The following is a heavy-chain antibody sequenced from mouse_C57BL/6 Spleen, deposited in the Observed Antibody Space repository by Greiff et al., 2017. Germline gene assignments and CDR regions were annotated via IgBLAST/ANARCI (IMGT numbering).Heavy chain of an antibody. Sequence: VQLQQSGPELVKPGASVKISCKASGYSFTGYYMTWVKQSPEKSLEWIGEINPSTGGTTYNQPFKANATLTVDKSSSTSYMQLKSLTSEDSAVYYCARRPWRYWGQGTTLTVSS. CDR3: ARRPWRY. CDR2: INPSTGGT. V-gene: IGHV1-42*01. CDR1: GYSFTGYY. J-gene: IGHJ2*01.